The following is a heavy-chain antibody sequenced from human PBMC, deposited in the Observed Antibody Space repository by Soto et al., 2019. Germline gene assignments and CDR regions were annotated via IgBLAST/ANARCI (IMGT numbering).Heavy chain of an antibody. CDR2: IYYSGST. D-gene: IGHD3-22*01. CDR1: GGSISSSSYY. V-gene: IGHV4-39*01. CDR3: ARRLYYDSSGFEGGGMDV. J-gene: IGHJ6*02. Sequence: SETLSLTCTVSGGSISSSSYYWGWIRQPPGKGLEWIGSIYYSGSTYYNPSLKSRVTISVDTSKNQFSLKLSSVTAADAAVYYCARRLYYDSSGFEGGGMDVWGQGTTVTLSS.